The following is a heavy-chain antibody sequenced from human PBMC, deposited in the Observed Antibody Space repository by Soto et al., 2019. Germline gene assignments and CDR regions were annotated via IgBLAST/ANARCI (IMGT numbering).Heavy chain of an antibody. CDR3: ANVIVREPDYDILTGYCHY. J-gene: IGHJ4*02. V-gene: IGHV3-23*01. CDR2: ISGSGGST. D-gene: IGHD3-9*01. Sequence: GGSLRLSCAASGFTFSSYAMSWVRQAPGKGLEWVSAISGSGGSTYYADSVKGRFTISRDNSKNTLYLQMNSLRAEDTAVYYCANVIVREPDYDILTGYCHYWGQGTLVTVSS. CDR1: GFTFSSYA.